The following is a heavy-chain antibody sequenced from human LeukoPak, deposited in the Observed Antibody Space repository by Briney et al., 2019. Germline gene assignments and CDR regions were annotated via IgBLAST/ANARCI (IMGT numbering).Heavy chain of an antibody. CDR1: GFSFSNAW. CDR3: TTELGYCSGGSCYSFGYFQH. Sequence: GGSLRLSCAVSGFSFSNAWMSWVRQAPGKGLEWVGRIKSKTDGGTTDYAAPVKGRFTITRDDSKNTLYLQMNSLKTEDTAVYYCTTELGYCSGGSCYSFGYFQHWGQGTLVTVSS. V-gene: IGHV3-15*01. D-gene: IGHD2-15*01. CDR2: IKSKTDGGTT. J-gene: IGHJ1*01.